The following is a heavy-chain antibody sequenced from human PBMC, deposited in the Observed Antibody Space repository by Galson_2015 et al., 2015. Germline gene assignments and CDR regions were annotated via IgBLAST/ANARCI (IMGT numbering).Heavy chain of an antibody. CDR1: GYMFTTYY. CDR3: ARDPGPFDI. J-gene: IGHJ3*02. Sequence: SVKVSCKASGYMFTTYYLHWVRQAPGQGLEWMGLISPSGGSTTYAQKFQGRVTMTRDTSTSTVYMELSSLRSEDTAVYYCARDPGPFDILGQGTMVTVSP. CDR2: ISPSGGST. V-gene: IGHV1-46*01.